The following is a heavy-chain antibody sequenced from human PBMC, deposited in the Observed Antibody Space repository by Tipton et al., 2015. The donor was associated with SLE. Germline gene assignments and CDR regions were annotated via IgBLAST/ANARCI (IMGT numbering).Heavy chain of an antibody. Sequence: LRLSCTVSGGSISSYYWSWIRQPPGKGLEWIGYIYYSGSTNYNPSLKSRVTISVDTSKNQFSLKLSSVTAADTAVYYCARSSLGRNYDFWSGRYYYYGMDVWDQGTPVTVSS. J-gene: IGHJ6*02. CDR3: ARSSLGRNYDFWSGRYYYYGMDV. D-gene: IGHD3-3*01. V-gene: IGHV4-59*08. CDR2: IYYSGST. CDR1: GGSISSYY.